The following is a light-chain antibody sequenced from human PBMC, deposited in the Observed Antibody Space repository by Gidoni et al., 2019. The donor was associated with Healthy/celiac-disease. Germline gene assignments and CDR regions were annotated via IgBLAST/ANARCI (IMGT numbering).Light chain of an antibody. CDR2: GAS. CDR3: QQYGSSPPGYT. V-gene: IGKV3-20*01. J-gene: IGKJ2*01. Sequence: VLTPSPGPLSWSPGERATLSCRASQSVSSSYLAWYQQKPGQAPRLLLYGASSRATGIPDRFSGSGSGTDFTLTISRLEPEDFAVYYCQQYGSSPPGYTCGQGTKLEIK. CDR1: QSVSSSY.